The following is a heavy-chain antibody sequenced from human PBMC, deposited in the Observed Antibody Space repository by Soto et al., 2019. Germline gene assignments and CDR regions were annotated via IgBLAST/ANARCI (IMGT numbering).Heavy chain of an antibody. CDR3: AKDAGVATKSYYFDH. J-gene: IGHJ4*02. D-gene: IGHD5-12*01. CDR2: ISDGGGST. CDR1: GFTFNNYA. V-gene: IGHV3-23*01. Sequence: GGSLRLSCTASGFTFNNYAMNWVRQTPGKGLEWVSGISDGGGSTYYADSVKGRFTISRDNSRNVLYLQMNSLRAEDTAVYFCAKDAGVATKSYYFDHWGQGTLVTVSS.